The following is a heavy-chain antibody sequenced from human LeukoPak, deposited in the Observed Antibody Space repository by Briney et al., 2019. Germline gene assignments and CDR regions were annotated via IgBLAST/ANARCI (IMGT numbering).Heavy chain of an antibody. CDR1: GLTFSSYS. CDR3: ARDWYSSSWDNWFDP. CDR2: ISSSSSYI. V-gene: IGHV3-21*01. Sequence: GGSLRLSCAASGLTFSSYSMNWVRQAPGKGLEWVSSISSSSSYIYYADSVKGRFTISRDNAKNSLYLQMNSLRAEDTAVYYCARDWYSSSWDNWFDPWGQGTLVTVSS. D-gene: IGHD6-13*01. J-gene: IGHJ5*02.